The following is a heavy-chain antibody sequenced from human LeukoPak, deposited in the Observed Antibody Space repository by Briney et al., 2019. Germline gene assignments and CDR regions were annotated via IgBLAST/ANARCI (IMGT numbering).Heavy chain of an antibody. J-gene: IGHJ5*02. CDR3: ARGVVAATTVKWFDP. D-gene: IGHD2-15*01. Sequence: ASVKVSCKASGYTFTSYYMHWVRQAPGQGLEWMGIINPSGGSTSYAQKFQGRVTMTRDTSISTAYMELSRLRSDDTAVYYCARGVVAATTVKWFDPWGQGTLVTVSS. V-gene: IGHV1-46*01. CDR1: GYTFTSYY. CDR2: INPSGGST.